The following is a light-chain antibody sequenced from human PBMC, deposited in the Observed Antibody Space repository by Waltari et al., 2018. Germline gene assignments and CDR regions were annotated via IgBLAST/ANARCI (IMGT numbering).Light chain of an antibody. V-gene: IGKV3D-20*01. J-gene: IGKJ4*01. CDR2: DSS. Sequence: EIVLTQSPATLSLSPGERATLSCGASPSISSRSLAWYQQKPGLAPRPRIYDSSSRATGIPDRFSGRGSGTDFTLTISRLEPEDFAVYHCQQYGGSSLTFGGGTRVEIK. CDR3: QQYGGSSLT. CDR1: PSISSRS.